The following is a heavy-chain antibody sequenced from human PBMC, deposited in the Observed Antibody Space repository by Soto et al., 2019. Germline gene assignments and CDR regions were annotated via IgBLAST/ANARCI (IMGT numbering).Heavy chain of an antibody. CDR3: AREWTQEDLYYYYYYGMDV. V-gene: IGHV3-30-3*01. CDR2: ISYDGSNK. D-gene: IGHD5-12*01. CDR1: GFTFSSYT. Sequence: QVQLVESGGGVVQPGRSLRLSCAASGFTFSSYTMHWVRQAPGKGLEWVAVISYDGSNKYYADSVKGRFTISRDNSKNTLYLQMNSLRAEDTAVYYCAREWTQEDLYYYYYYGMDVWGQGTTVTVSS. J-gene: IGHJ6*02.